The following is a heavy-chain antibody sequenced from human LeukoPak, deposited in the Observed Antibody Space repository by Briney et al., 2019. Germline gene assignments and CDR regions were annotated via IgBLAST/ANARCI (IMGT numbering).Heavy chain of an antibody. CDR3: ATGYSSGWYYFDY. D-gene: IGHD6-19*01. Sequence: SETLSLTCTVSGGAISSYYWSWIRQPPGKGLEWIGYIYYSGSTNYNPSLKSRVTISVDTSKNQYSLKLSSVPAADTAVYYCATGYSSGWYYFDYWGQGTLVTVSS. J-gene: IGHJ4*02. CDR2: IYYSGST. CDR1: GGAISSYY. V-gene: IGHV4-59*01.